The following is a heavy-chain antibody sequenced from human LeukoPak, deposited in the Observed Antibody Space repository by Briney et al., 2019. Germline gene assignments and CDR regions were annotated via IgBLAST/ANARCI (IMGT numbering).Heavy chain of an antibody. D-gene: IGHD3-10*01. CDR2: IIPIFGTA. CDR1: GGTFSSYA. V-gene: IGHV1-69*13. CDR3: ARDLRRPKVRGVIGPRSFDY. J-gene: IGHJ4*02. Sequence: SVKVSCKASGGTFSSYAISWVRQAPGQGLEWMGRIIPIFGTANYAQKFQGRVTITADESTSTAYMELSSLRSEDTAVYYCARDLRRPKVRGVIGPRSFDYWGQGTLVTVSS.